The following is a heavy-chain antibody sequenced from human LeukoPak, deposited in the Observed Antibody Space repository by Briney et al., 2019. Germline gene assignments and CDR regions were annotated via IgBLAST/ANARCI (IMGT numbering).Heavy chain of an antibody. CDR3: ARDESDAFDI. CDR1: GYTFTGYY. V-gene: IGHV1-18*04. CDR2: ISAYNGNT. J-gene: IGHJ3*02. Sequence: ASVKVSCKASGYTFTGYYMHWVRQAPGQGLEWMGWISAYNGNTNYAQKLQGRVTMTTDTSTSTAYMELRSLRSDDTAVYYCARDESDAFDIWGQGTMVTVSS.